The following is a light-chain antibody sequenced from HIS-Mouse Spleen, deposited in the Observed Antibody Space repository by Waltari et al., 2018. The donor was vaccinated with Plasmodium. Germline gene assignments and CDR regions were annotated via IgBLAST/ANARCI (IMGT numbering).Light chain of an antibody. V-gene: IGLV2-11*01. CDR1: LSHVGGYNH. CDR3: CSYAGSYTYV. Sequence: QSALTQPRSVSGSPGQPVTISCTGTLSHVGGYNHVSWYQQHTGKAPKLMSYDVSKRPSGVPDRFSGSKSGNTASLTISGLQAEDEADYYCCSYAGSYTYVFGTGTKVTVL. CDR2: DVS. J-gene: IGLJ1*01.